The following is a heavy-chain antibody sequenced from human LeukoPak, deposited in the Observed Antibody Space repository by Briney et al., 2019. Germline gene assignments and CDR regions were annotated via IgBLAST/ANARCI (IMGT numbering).Heavy chain of an antibody. V-gene: IGHV1-2*02. Sequence: GASVKVSCKASGYTFTGYYMHWVRQAPGQGLEWMGWINPNSGGTNYAQKFQGRVTMTRDTSISTAYMELSRLRSDDTAVYYCARALSRGWVRGVITTPMDVWGKGTTVTISS. J-gene: IGHJ6*04. CDR1: GYTFTGYY. CDR2: INPNSGGT. CDR3: ARALSRGWVRGVITTPMDV. D-gene: IGHD3-10*01.